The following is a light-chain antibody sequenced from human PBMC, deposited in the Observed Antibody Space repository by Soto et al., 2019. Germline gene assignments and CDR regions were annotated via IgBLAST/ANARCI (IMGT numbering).Light chain of an antibody. J-gene: IGLJ1*01. CDR2: DVS. V-gene: IGLV2-14*01. Sequence: QSVLTQPASVSGSPGQSITISCTGTSSDVGGYNYVSWYQQHPGKAPKLMIYDVSNRPSGVSNRFSGSKSGNTASLTISGPQAEDEADYYCSSYTSSREVFGTGPKVTVL. CDR1: SSDVGGYNY. CDR3: SSYTSSREV.